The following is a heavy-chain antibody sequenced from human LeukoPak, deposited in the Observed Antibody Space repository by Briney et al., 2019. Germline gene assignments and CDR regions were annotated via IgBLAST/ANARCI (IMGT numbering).Heavy chain of an antibody. J-gene: IGHJ4*02. CDR3: AVGDYYYDTRFDY. CDR1: GSPFTSYA. CDR2: VNADNSNT. Sequence: ASVKVSCKASGSPFTSYAIHWVRQAPGQRLEWMGWVNADNSNTKYSQEFQGRVTITRDTSASTAYMDLNSLRSEDMAVYYCAVGDYYYDTRFDYWGQGTLVTVSS. D-gene: IGHD3-22*01. V-gene: IGHV1-3*03.